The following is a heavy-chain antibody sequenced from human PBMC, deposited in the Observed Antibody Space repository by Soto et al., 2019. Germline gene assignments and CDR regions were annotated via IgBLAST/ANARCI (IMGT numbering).Heavy chain of an antibody. CDR1: GGSISNYY. Sequence: PSETLSLTCTVSGGSISNYYCNWIRQPAGKGLEWIGRIDTSGTTNYNSYLKSRLSLSVDMSKNQFSLKLASVTAADTAVYFCARSQRGRTAFTFDYWGQGALVTVSS. D-gene: IGHD3-16*01. CDR3: ARSQRGRTAFTFDY. J-gene: IGHJ4*02. CDR2: IDTSGTT. V-gene: IGHV4-4*07.